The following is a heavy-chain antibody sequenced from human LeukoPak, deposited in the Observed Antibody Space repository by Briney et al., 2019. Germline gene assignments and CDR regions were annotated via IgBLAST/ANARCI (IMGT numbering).Heavy chain of an antibody. Sequence: PSETLSLTCTVSGASFNTYYWSWIRQSPGKGLEWIGYIYASGSTSYNPSLESRVTMSVDTSKNQFSLKLTSVTAADTAIYYCARHAHEYSSLKKFVPWGQGTLVTVSP. CDR2: IYASGST. D-gene: IGHD6-6*01. CDR1: GASFNTYY. J-gene: IGHJ5*02. CDR3: ARHAHEYSSLKKFVP. V-gene: IGHV4-4*09.